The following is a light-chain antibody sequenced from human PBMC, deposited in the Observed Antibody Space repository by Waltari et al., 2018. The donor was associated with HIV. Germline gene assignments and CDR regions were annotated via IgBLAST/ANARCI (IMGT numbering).Light chain of an antibody. CDR3: AAWDDSLKNYV. J-gene: IGLJ1*01. V-gene: IGLV1-47*01. CDR2: RNN. CDR1: SSNIGRHY. Sequence: QSVLTQPPSASGTPGQRVAISCSGSSSNIGRHYVYWYQQVPGAAPQLLLSRNNQLPSGVPDRCSGSKSGASASLAISGLRSDYEADYYGAAWDDSLKNYVFGTGTRVTVL.